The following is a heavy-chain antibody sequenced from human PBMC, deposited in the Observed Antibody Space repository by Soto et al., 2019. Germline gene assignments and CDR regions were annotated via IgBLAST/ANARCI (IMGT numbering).Heavy chain of an antibody. V-gene: IGHV3-23*01. CDR3: AKDVFGPYSNYISGY. CDR2: ISGSGGST. J-gene: IGHJ4*02. CDR1: GFTFSSYA. Sequence: EVQLLESGGGLVQPGGSLRLSCAASGFTFSSYAMSWVRQAPGKGLEWVSAISGSGGSTYYADSVKGRFTISRDNSKNPLYLQMNSLRAEDTAVYYCAKDVFGPYSNYISGYWGQGTLVTVSS. D-gene: IGHD4-4*01.